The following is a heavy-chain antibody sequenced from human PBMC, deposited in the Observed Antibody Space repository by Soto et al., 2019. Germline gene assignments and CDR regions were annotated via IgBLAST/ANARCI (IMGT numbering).Heavy chain of an antibody. D-gene: IGHD3-10*01. CDR3: AKDIRDYYGSGSYYKNYYYYMDV. CDR1: GFTFSSYA. Sequence: GGSLRLSCAASGFTFSSYAMSWVRQAPGKGLEWVSAISGSGGSTYYADSVKGRFTISRDNSKNTLYLQMNSLRAEDTAVYYCAKDIRDYYGSGSYYKNYYYYMDVWGKGTTVTVSS. J-gene: IGHJ6*03. V-gene: IGHV3-23*01. CDR2: ISGSGGST.